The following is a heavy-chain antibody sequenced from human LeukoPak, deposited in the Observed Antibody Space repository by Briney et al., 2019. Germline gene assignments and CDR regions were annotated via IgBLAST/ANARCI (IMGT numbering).Heavy chain of an antibody. J-gene: IGHJ6*02. D-gene: IGHD3-10*01. CDR3: ARDPRGYYYYGMDV. Sequence: PSETLSLTCTVSGGSISSGGYYWSWIRQHPGKGLEWVGYIYYSGSTYYNPSLKSRVTISVDTSKNQFSLKLSSVTAADTAVYYCARDPRGYYYYGMDVWGQGTTVTVSS. CDR1: GGSISSGGYY. V-gene: IGHV4-31*03. CDR2: IYYSGST.